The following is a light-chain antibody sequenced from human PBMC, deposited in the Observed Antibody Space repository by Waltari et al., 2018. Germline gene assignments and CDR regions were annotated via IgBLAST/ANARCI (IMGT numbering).Light chain of an antibody. CDR2: DAS. CDR3: QQYRGLWT. J-gene: IGKJ1*01. CDR1: QSVSSW. Sequence: DIQMTQSPSTLSASVGDRVTITCRASQSVSSWLAWYRQKPGEAPKLLFYDASSLEIGVPSRFSGSGSGTEVTLTISSLQSDDFATYYCQQYRGLWTFGQGTRVEVK. V-gene: IGKV1-5*01.